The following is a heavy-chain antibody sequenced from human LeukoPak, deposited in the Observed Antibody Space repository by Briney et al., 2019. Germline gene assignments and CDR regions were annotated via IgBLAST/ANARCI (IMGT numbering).Heavy chain of an antibody. CDR3: ASGVHYSSGWIDI. CDR1: GFTLSSKE. J-gene: IGHJ3*02. Sequence: LSGGSLRLSCAASGFTLSSKEMNWVRQAPGKGLEWLSYISSSGGTIHYVDSVKGRFTISRDNAKNSLFLQMNSLRAEDTAVYYCASGVHYSSGWIDIWGQGTMVTVSS. D-gene: IGHD6-19*01. V-gene: IGHV3-48*03. CDR2: ISSSGGTI.